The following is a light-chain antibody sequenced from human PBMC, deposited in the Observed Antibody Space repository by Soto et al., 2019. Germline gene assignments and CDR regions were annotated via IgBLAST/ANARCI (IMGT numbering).Light chain of an antibody. CDR2: RDN. CDR1: RSNIGSNA. CDR3: AAWDDSLNGSYV. Sequence: QSVLTQPPSASATPGQKVTISCSGGRSNIGSNAVSWYQHLPGRAPKLLISRDNQRPSGVPDRFSGSKSGTSASLAISGLQSDDEADYYCAAWDDSLNGSYVFGTGTKVTVL. V-gene: IGLV1-44*01. J-gene: IGLJ1*01.